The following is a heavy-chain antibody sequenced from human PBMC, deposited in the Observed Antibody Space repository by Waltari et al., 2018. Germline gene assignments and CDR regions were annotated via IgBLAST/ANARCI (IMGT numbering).Heavy chain of an antibody. CDR1: GYTFTDFY. V-gene: IGHV1-2*04. CDR3: ARGAAGHADY. CDR2: IHPNSGDT. Sequence: QVQLVQSGAEVKKPGASVTVSCGTSGYTFTDFYIHWVRQAPGQGLEWMGWIHPNSGDTNYAQKFQGWVTMTRDTSISTAFMELTSDDTAVYFCARGAAGHADYWGQGTLVTVSS. D-gene: IGHD3-10*01. J-gene: IGHJ4*02.